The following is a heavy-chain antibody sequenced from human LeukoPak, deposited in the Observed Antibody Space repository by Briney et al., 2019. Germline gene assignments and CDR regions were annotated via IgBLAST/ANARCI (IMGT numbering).Heavy chain of an antibody. CDR2: IIPIFGTA. CDR1: GGTFSSYA. J-gene: IGHJ1*01. V-gene: IGHV1-69*13. Sequence: GASVKVSCKASGGTFSSYAISWVRQAPGQGLEWMGGIIPIFGTANYAQKFQGRVTITADESTSTAYMELSSLRSEDTAVYYCAIRTRTTVVTSAEYFQHWGQGTLVTVSS. D-gene: IGHD4-23*01. CDR3: AIRTRTTVVTSAEYFQH.